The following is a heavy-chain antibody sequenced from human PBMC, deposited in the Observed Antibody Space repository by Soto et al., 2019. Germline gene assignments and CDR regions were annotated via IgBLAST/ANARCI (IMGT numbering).Heavy chain of an antibody. D-gene: IGHD1-20*01. CDR2: ISNSGNTI. Sequence: GSLRLSCVASGFVFKNYEMNWVRQAPGKGLEWISYISNSGNTIYVADSMRGRFTISRDNAKNSLFLQMNSLGADDTAVYYCARDIDNRDYYYGLDVWGQGTTVTVSS. V-gene: IGHV3-48*03. CDR3: ARDIDNRDYYYGLDV. J-gene: IGHJ6*02. CDR1: GFVFKNYE.